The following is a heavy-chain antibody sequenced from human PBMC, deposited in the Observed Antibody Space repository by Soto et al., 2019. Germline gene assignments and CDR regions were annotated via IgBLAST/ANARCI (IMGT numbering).Heavy chain of an antibody. CDR2: ISGSGGST. CDR1: GFTFSSYA. V-gene: IGHV3-23*01. CDR3: AKVLDTAMVGGDYYYYGMDV. Sequence: PVGSLRLSCAASGFTFSSYAMSWVRHSPGKGLEWVSAISGSGGSTYYADSVKGRFTISRDNSKNTLYLQMNSLRAEDTAVYYCAKVLDTAMVGGDYYYYGMDVWGQGTTVTVSS. J-gene: IGHJ6*02. D-gene: IGHD5-18*01.